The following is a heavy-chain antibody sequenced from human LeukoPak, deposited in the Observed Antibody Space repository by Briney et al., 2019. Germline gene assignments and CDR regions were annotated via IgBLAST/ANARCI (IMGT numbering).Heavy chain of an antibody. J-gene: IGHJ4*02. CDR3: ARGAPRNYDFWSGPFDY. Sequence: TGGSLRLSCAASGFTFSSYAMSWVRQAPGKGLEWVALISYDGSNKCYADSVKGRFTISRDNSKNTLYLQMNSLRGEDTAVYYCARGAPRNYDFWSGPFDYWGQGSLVTVSS. V-gene: IGHV3-30-3*01. D-gene: IGHD3-3*01. CDR1: GFTFSSYA. CDR2: ISYDGSNK.